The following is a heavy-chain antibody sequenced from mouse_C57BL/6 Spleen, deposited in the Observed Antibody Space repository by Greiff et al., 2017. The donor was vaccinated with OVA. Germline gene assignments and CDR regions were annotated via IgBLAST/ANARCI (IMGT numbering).Heavy chain of an antibody. CDR3: ARRALGAMDY. V-gene: IGHV5-16*01. D-gene: IGHD4-1*01. CDR1: GFTFSDYY. J-gene: IGHJ4*01. Sequence: EVNVVESEGGLVQPGSSMKLSCTASGFTFSDYYMAWVRQVPEKGLEWVANINYDGSSTYYLDSLKSRFIISRDNAKNILYLQMSSLKSEDTATYYCARRALGAMDYWGQGTSVTVSS. CDR2: INYDGSST.